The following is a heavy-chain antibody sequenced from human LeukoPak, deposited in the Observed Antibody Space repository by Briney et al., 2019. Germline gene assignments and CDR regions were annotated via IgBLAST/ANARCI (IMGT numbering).Heavy chain of an antibody. Sequence: PSETLSLTCTVSGGSISSYYWSWIRQPPGKGLEGIGYIYYSGTTKYNPSLKSRVTISVDTSKNQISLKVSSVTAADTAVYYCARDVLAYCGGDCYSGYFDYWGQGTLVTVSS. V-gene: IGHV4-59*01. CDR2: IYYSGTT. CDR3: ARDVLAYCGGDCYSGYFDY. J-gene: IGHJ4*02. D-gene: IGHD2-21*02. CDR1: GGSISSYY.